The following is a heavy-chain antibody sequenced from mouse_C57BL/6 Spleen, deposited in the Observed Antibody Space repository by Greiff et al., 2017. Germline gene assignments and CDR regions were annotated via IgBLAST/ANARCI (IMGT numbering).Heavy chain of an antibody. CDR3: ASNYGSSYRWYFDV. Sequence: QVQLQQPGAELVRPGSSVKLSCKASGYTFTSYWMHWVKQRPIQGLEWIGNIDPSDSETHYNQKFKDKAKLTVDKSSSTAYMQLSSLTSEDSAVYYWASNYGSSYRWYFDVWGTGTTVTVSS. CDR2: IDPSDSET. CDR1: GYTFTSYW. J-gene: IGHJ1*03. V-gene: IGHV1-52*01. D-gene: IGHD1-1*01.